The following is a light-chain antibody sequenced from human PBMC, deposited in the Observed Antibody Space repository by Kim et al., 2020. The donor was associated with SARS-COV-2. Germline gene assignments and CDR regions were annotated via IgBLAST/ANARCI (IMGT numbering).Light chain of an antibody. CDR1: QNIRTY. CDR2: LAS. V-gene: IGKV1-39*01. Sequence: SASVGDRVTLTCLASQNIRTYLNWYQQRPGRAPTLLIYLASTLPSGVPSRFSGGGSGTDFILTISALQPEDFATYYCQQSYNTPYTFGQGTKLEI. CDR3: QQSYNTPYT. J-gene: IGKJ2*01.